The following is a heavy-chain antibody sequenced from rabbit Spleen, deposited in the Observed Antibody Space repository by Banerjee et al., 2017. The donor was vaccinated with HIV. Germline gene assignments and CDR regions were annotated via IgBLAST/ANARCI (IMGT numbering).Heavy chain of an antibody. CDR1: GVSFSANSY. Sequence: QSLEESGGDLVKPGASLTLTCIASGVSFSANSYMCWVRQAPGKGLEWVVCIDAGSSGFSYFATWAKGRFTCSKTSSTTVTLQMTSLTVADTATYFCARDTGSSFSSYGMDLWGQGTLVTVS. CDR3: ARDTGSSFSSYGMDL. CDR2: IDAGSSGFS. D-gene: IGHD8-1*01. J-gene: IGHJ6*01. V-gene: IGHV1S40*01.